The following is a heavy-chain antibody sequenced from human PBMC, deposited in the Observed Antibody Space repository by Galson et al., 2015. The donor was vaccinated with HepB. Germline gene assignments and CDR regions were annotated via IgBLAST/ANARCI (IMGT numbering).Heavy chain of an antibody. CDR3: ASLVGASPGYY. Sequence: SETLSLTCTVSGGSVRSSSYYWGWIRQPPGKGLEWIGSVYYTGDTYYNPPLKSRVTVSMDTSKNQFSLKLRSVPAADTAVYYCASLVGASPGYYWGQGTLVTVSS. CDR2: VYYTGDT. J-gene: IGHJ4*02. CDR1: GGSVRSSSYY. D-gene: IGHD1-26*01. V-gene: IGHV4-39*01.